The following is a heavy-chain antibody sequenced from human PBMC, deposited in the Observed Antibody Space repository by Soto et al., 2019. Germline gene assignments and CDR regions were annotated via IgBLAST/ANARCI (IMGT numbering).Heavy chain of an antibody. CDR2: ISSDGDIT. CDR1: GFTFSEYS. V-gene: IGHV3-64D*06. Sequence: PGGSLRLSCSASGFTFSEYSMHWVRQAPGKGLQYVSTISSDGDITYYADSVKGRFTISRDNSKNTLYLQMNSLRPEDTAVYYCVTVSTFYDILTGYYSPNFFDPWGQGTLVTVSS. CDR3: VTVSTFYDILTGYYSPNFFDP. D-gene: IGHD3-9*01. J-gene: IGHJ5*02.